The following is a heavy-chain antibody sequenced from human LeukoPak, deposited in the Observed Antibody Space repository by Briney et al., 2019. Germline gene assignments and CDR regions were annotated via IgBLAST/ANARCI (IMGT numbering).Heavy chain of an antibody. Sequence: GGSLRLSCAASGFTFSSYAMNWVRQAPGKGLEWVSVISGSGSSTYYADSVKGRFTISRDNSKNTLYLQMNSLRAEDTAVYYCATEGGWYDRVFRDFDYWGQGTLVTVSS. J-gene: IGHJ4*02. CDR1: GFTFSSYA. CDR2: ISGSGSST. V-gene: IGHV3-23*01. D-gene: IGHD6-19*01. CDR3: ATEGGWYDRVFRDFDY.